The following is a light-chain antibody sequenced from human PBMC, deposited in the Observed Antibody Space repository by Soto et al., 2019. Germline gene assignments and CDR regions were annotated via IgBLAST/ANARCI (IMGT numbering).Light chain of an antibody. CDR1: QSVSSY. Sequence: PGARATLSCRASQSVSSYLAWYQQKPGQAPRLLIYDASNRATGIPARFSGSGSGTDFTLTISSLEPEDFAVYYCQQRSIWVTFGGGTKVQIK. V-gene: IGKV3-11*01. J-gene: IGKJ4*01. CDR2: DAS. CDR3: QQRSIWVT.